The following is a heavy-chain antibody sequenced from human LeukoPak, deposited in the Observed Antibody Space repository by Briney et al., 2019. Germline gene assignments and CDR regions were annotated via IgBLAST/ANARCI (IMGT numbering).Heavy chain of an antibody. Sequence: GGSLRLSCAASGFTFSSYEMNWARQAPGKGLEWVSYISSCGSTIYYADSVKGRFTISRDNAKNSLYLQMNSLRAEDTAVYYCARGPRITIFGVFYYYGIDVWGQGTTVTVSS. CDR3: ARGPRITIFGVFYYYGIDV. J-gene: IGHJ6*02. CDR1: GFTFSSYE. V-gene: IGHV3-48*03. CDR2: ISSCGSTI. D-gene: IGHD3-3*01.